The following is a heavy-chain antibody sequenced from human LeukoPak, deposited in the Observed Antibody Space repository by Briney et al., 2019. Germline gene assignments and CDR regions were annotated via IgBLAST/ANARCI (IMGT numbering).Heavy chain of an antibody. CDR1: GFTFSTYG. CDR3: ARGDCGGTSCHKYFDY. D-gene: IGHD2-2*02. Sequence: GRSLRLSCAASGFTFSTYGMHWVRQAPGKGVEWVAGIWYDGSKIYYADSVKGRFTISRDNSKNTLNLQMNSLRAEDTAVYYCARGDCGGTSCHKYFDYWGQGTLVTVSS. V-gene: IGHV3-33*01. J-gene: IGHJ4*02. CDR2: IWYDGSKI.